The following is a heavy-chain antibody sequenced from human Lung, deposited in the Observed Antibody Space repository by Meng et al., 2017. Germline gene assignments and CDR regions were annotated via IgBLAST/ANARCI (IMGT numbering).Heavy chain of an antibody. CDR1: GGSFSDYY. CDR3: ARGPTTMAHDFDY. Sequence: HVTLQQWGAGLLEPSETLSLTCVVSGGSFSDYYWSWIRQPPGKGLEWIGEINHSGSTNYNPSLESRATISVDTSQNNLSLKLSSVTAADSAVYYCARGPTTMAHDFDYWGQGTLVTVSS. CDR2: INHSGST. J-gene: IGHJ4*02. V-gene: IGHV4-34*01. D-gene: IGHD4-11*01.